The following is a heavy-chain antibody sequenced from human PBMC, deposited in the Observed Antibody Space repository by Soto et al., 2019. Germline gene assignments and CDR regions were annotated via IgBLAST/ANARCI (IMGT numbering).Heavy chain of an antibody. D-gene: IGHD2-15*01. J-gene: IGHJ4*02. CDR2: IYYSGST. V-gene: IGHV4-39*01. CDR3: ARLVVVAAYFDY. Sequence: QLQLQESGPGLVKPSETLSLTCTVSGGSISSSSYYWGWIRQPPGKGLEWIGSIYYSGSTYYNPSLKRRVTISVDTSKNQFALKLSSVTAADTAVYYCARLVVVAAYFDYWGQGTLVTVSS. CDR1: GGSISSSSYY.